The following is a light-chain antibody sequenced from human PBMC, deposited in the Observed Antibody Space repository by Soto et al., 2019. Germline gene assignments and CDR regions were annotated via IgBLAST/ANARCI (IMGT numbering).Light chain of an antibody. CDR2: SVN. Sequence: QSALIQPPSVSGSPGQSVTISWTGTGGDVGSYDYVSLYQHHPGTAPKPIIYSVNTQPSGVPDRFSGSKSGNTASMTISGLQAEDEADYLWCSCPSSATQRIFGGGTKLTVL. V-gene: IGLV2-11*01. CDR3: CSCPSSATQRI. CDR1: GGDVGSYDY. J-gene: IGLJ2*01.